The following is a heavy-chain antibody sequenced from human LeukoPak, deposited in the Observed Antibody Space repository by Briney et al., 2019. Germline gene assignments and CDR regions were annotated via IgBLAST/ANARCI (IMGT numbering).Heavy chain of an antibody. CDR3: ARRGDYDSSGYYYGYDY. Sequence: SVKVSCKASGGTFSSYAISWVRQAPGQGLEWMGGIIPIFGTANYAQKFQGRVTITTDESTSTAYMELSSLRSEDTAVYYCARRGDYDSSGYYYGYDYWGQGTLVTVSS. CDR2: IIPIFGTA. D-gene: IGHD3-22*01. CDR1: GGTFSSYA. V-gene: IGHV1-69*05. J-gene: IGHJ4*02.